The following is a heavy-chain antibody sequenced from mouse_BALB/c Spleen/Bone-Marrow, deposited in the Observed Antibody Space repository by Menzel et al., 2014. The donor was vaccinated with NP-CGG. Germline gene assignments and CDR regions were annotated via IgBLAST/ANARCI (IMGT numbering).Heavy chain of an antibody. CDR3: TRGGYYGSWTYFDY. D-gene: IGHD2-1*01. J-gene: IGHJ2*01. Sequence: EVQVEESGPELVKPGASMKISCTASGYSFTGYTMNWVKQSPGQNLEWIGIINPYNGGTIYNQKFKGKATLTVDNSSSTAYMERLRLTAENAADYYGTRGGYYGSWTYFDYWGQGTTVTVSS. V-gene: IGHV1-18*01. CDR2: INPYNGGT. CDR1: GYSFTGYT.